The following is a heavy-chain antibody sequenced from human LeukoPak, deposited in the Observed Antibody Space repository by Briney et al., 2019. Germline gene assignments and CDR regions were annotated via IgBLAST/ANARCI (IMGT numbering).Heavy chain of an antibody. V-gene: IGHV1-2*02. CDR1: GYTFTSYY. CDR3: ARDLVTMVRGVAPLAY. Sequence: ASVKVSCKASGYTFTSYYMHWVRQAPGQGLEWMGWINPNSGGTNYAQKFQGRVTMTRDTSISTAYMELSRLRSDDTAVYYCARDLVTMVRGVAPLAYWGQGTLVTVSS. D-gene: IGHD3-10*01. CDR2: INPNSGGT. J-gene: IGHJ4*02.